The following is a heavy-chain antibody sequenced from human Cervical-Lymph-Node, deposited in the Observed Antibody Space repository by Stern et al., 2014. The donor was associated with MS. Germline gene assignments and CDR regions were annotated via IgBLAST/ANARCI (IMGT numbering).Heavy chain of an antibody. CDR3: ATPSPSLY. CDR1: GFTLSNHS. CDR2: IGGISSAI. Sequence: EVQLVQSGGGLVQPGGSLRLSCVASGFTLSNHSMNWVRQAPGKGLEWLADIGGISSAIHYADSVKGRFTISRDNAKNSLYLQMNSLRADDTAIYYCATPSPSLYWGQGTLVTVSS. V-gene: IGHV3-48*01. J-gene: IGHJ4*02.